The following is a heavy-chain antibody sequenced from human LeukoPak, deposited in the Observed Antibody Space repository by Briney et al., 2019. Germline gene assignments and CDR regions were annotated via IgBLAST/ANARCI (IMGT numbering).Heavy chain of an antibody. Sequence: PGGSLRLSCAASGFTFSSYAMHWVRQAPGKGLEYVSAISSNGGSTYYANSVKGRFTISRDNSKNTLYLQMGSLRAEDMAVYYCARVAAAASDYAFDIWGQGTMVTVSS. CDR3: ARVAAAASDYAFDI. D-gene: IGHD2-15*01. J-gene: IGHJ3*02. CDR2: ISSNGGST. CDR1: GFTFSSYA. V-gene: IGHV3-64*01.